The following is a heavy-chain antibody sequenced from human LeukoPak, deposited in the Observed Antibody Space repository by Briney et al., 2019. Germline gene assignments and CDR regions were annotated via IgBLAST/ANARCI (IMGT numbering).Heavy chain of an antibody. CDR1: GFTFSNFV. V-gene: IGHV3-64D*06. Sequence: GGSLRLSCSTSGFTFSNFVMQWVRQTPGKGLEYVSVISTDGSQYYPDSVKGRFTIFRDNSKNTLYLQMNSLRPEDTAIYYCVKNDGNIWQPHSWGQGTLVTVSS. J-gene: IGHJ4*02. CDR3: VKNDGNIWQPHS. CDR2: ISTDGSQ.